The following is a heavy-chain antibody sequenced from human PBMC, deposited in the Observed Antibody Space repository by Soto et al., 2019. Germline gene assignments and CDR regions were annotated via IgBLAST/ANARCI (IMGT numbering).Heavy chain of an antibody. Sequence: GESLKISCKGSGYSFTSYWIGWVRQMPGKGLEWMGIIYPGDSDTRYSPSFQGQVTISADKSISTAYLQWSSLKASDTAMYYCARSDRAEYSSSADAFDIWGQGTMVTVSS. V-gene: IGHV5-51*01. CDR1: GYSFTSYW. J-gene: IGHJ3*02. D-gene: IGHD6-6*01. CDR3: ARSDRAEYSSSADAFDI. CDR2: IYPGDSDT.